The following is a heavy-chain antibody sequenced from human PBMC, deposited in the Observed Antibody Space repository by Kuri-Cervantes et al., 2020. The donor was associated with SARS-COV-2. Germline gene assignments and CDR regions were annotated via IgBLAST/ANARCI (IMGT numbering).Heavy chain of an antibody. CDR2: IILILGIA. J-gene: IGHJ4*02. CDR1: GGTFSSYA. CDR3: ASLHPWYDFWSGSYYFDY. V-gene: IGHV1-69*04. Sequence: SVKVSCKASGGTFSSYAISWVRQAPGQGLEWMGRIILILGIANYAQKFQGRVTMTRDTSTSTVYMELSSLRSEDTAVYYCASLHPWYDFWSGSYYFDYWGQGTLVTVSS. D-gene: IGHD3-3*01.